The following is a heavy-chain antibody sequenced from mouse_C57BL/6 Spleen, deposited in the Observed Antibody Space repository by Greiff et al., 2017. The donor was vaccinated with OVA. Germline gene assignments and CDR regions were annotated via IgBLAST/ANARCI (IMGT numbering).Heavy chain of an antibody. Sequence: QVQLQQPGAELVRPGSSVKLSCKASGYTFTSYWMHWVKQRPIQGLEWIGNIDPSDSETHYNQKFKDKATLTVDKSSRTAYMQLSNLTSEDSAVYYCARNYSGSYYAMDYWGQGTSVTVSS. J-gene: IGHJ4*01. CDR1: GYTFTSYW. D-gene: IGHD1-1*01. CDR2: IDPSDSET. V-gene: IGHV1-52*01. CDR3: ARNYSGSYYAMDY.